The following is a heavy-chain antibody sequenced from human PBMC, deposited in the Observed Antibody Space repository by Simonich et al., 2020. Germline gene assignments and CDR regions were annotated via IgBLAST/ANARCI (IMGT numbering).Heavy chain of an antibody. CDR3: ARDGLGTAYYYYMDV. CDR2: KKQEGSEK. Sequence: EVQLVESGGGLVQPGGSLRLSCAASGFTFSSYWMSWVRQAPGKGLEWVANKKQEGSEKYYVDSVKGRFTISRDNAKNSLYLQMNSLRAEDTAVYYCARDGLGTAYYYYMDVWGKGTTVTVSS. V-gene: IGHV3-7*01. J-gene: IGHJ6*03. CDR1: GFTFSSYW. D-gene: IGHD7-27*01.